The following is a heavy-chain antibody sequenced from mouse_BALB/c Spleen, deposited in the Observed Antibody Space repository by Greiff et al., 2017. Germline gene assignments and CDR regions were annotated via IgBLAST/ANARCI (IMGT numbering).Heavy chain of an antibody. D-gene: IGHD2-4*01. J-gene: IGHJ2*01. CDR1: GFTFSSYT. Sequence: EVMLVESGGGLVKPGGSLKLSCAASGFTFSSYTMSWVRQTPEKRLEWVATISSGGSYTYYPDSVKGRFTISRDNAKNTLYLQMSSLKSEDTAMYYCTRGDYDYAHYFDYWGQGTTLTVSS. CDR3: TRGDYDYAHYFDY. CDR2: ISSGGSYT. V-gene: IGHV5-6-4*01.